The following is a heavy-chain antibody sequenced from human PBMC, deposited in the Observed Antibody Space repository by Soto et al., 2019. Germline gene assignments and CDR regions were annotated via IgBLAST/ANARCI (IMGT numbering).Heavy chain of an antibody. CDR1: GGSISSYY. J-gene: IGHJ5*02. CDR2: IYYSGST. Sequence: SETLSLTCTVSGGSISSYYWSWIRQPPGKGLEWIGHIYYSGSTNYNPSLKSRVTISVDTSKNQFSLKLSSVTAADTAVYYCARQYSSSWYNWFDPWGQGTLVTVSS. D-gene: IGHD6-13*01. CDR3: ARQYSSSWYNWFDP. V-gene: IGHV4-59*08.